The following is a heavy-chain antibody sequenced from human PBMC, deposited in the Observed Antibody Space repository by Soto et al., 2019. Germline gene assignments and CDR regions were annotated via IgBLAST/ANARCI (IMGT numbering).Heavy chain of an antibody. V-gene: IGHV1-69*13. Sequence: GASVKVSCKASGGAFTDYIFDWVRRAPGQGLEWMGGIIPMFGTPKYAQKFQHRVTISADVSTGTAYMELTRLRFDDTAVYYCAGGRDQPPVGLYFESWGEGTRGTVSS. CDR2: IIPMFGTP. D-gene: IGHD1-26*01. CDR1: GGAFTDYI. J-gene: IGHJ4*02. CDR3: AGGRDQPPVGLYFES.